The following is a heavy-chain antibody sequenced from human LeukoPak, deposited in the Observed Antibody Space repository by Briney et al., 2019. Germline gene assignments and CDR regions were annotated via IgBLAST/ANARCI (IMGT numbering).Heavy chain of an antibody. CDR1: GFTFSSYS. V-gene: IGHV3-21*01. CDR3: ARDDVAARGRLDY. D-gene: IGHD6-6*01. J-gene: IGHJ4*02. Sequence: GGSLRLSCAASGFTFSSYSMNWVRQAPGKRLEWVSSISSSSSYIYYADSVKGRFTISRDNAKNSLYLQMNSLRAEDTAVYYCARDDVAARGRLDYWGQGALVTVSS. CDR2: ISSSSSYI.